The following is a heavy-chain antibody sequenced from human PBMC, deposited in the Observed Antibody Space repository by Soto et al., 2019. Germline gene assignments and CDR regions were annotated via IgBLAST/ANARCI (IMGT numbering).Heavy chain of an antibody. V-gene: IGHV1-69*05. CDR1: GGTFSSYA. CDR2: IIPIFGTA. J-gene: IGHJ6*02. CDR3: ARDDPTTGDYYYGMDV. Sequence: QVQLVQSGAEVKKPGSSVKVSCKASGGTFSSYAISWVRQAPGQGLEWMGGIIPIFGTANYAQKFQGRVTITXXEXTNXAYMELSSLRSEDTAVYYCARDDPTTGDYYYGMDVWGQGTTVTVSS. D-gene: IGHD4-4*01.